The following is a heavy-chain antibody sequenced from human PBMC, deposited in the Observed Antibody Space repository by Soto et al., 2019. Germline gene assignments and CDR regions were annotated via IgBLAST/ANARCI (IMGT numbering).Heavy chain of an antibody. CDR2: IIPILGIA. V-gene: IGHV1-69*08. J-gene: IGHJ3*02. CDR3: AREKYCSSTSCYGVRAFDI. D-gene: IGHD2-2*01. Sequence: QVQLVQSGAEVKKPGSSVKVSCKASGGTFSSYTISWVRQAPGQGLAWMGSIIPILGIANYAQKFQGRVTITADKSTSTAYMGLSSLRSEDTAVYYCAREKYCSSTSCYGVRAFDIWCQGTMVTVSS. CDR1: GGTFSSYT.